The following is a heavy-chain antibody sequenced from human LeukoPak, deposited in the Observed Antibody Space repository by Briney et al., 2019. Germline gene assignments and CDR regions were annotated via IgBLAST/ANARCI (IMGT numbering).Heavy chain of an antibody. J-gene: IGHJ4*02. D-gene: IGHD4-23*01. CDR1: GFTVSGNY. Sequence: GGSLRLSCAVSGFTVSGNYMSWVRQAPGKGVEWVSLIYSGGTTYYADSVQGRFTISRDNSKNTLYLQMNSLRAEDTAVYYCARRAGGYSHPHDYWGQGILVTVSS. CDR2: IYSGGTT. V-gene: IGHV3-53*01. CDR3: ARRAGGYSHPHDY.